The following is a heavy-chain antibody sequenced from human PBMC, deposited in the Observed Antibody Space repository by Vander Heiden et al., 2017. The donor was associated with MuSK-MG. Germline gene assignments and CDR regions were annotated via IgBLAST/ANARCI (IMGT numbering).Heavy chain of an antibody. V-gene: IGHV4-38-2*01. CDR2: IYHSGST. J-gene: IGHJ4*02. Sequence: QVQLQESGPGLVKPSETLSLTCAVSGYSISSGYYWGWIRQPPGKGLEWIGSIYHSGSTYYNPSLKSRVTISVDTSKKKFSLKLRSVTAADTAVYYCARYNFWSGYYDYWGQGTMVTVYS. D-gene: IGHD3-3*01. CDR1: GYSISSGYY. CDR3: ARYNFWSGYYDY.